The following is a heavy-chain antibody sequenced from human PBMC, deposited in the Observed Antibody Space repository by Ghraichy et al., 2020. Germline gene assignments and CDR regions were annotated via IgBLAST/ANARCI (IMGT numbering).Heavy chain of an antibody. J-gene: IGHJ6*02. Sequence: SETLSLTCTVSGGSISSYYWSWIRQPPGKGLEWIGYIYYSGSTNYNPSLKSRVTISVDTSKNQFSLKLSSVTAADTAVYYCARVGTIFGVPFNGMDVWGHGTTVTVSS. D-gene: IGHD3-3*01. CDR1: GGSISSYY. CDR3: ARVGTIFGVPFNGMDV. V-gene: IGHV4-59*01. CDR2: IYYSGST.